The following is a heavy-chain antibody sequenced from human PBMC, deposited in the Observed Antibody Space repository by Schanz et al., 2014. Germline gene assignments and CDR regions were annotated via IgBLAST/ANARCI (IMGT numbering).Heavy chain of an antibody. J-gene: IGHJ6*02. CDR3: ARALADYFGMDV. CDR1: GYTFTAYF. Sequence: QVQLVQSGAEVKKPGASVKVSCKASGYTFTAYFIHWVRQAPGQGLEWMGWINPNTSSTIYARKFQGRVTMARDTSISTAYLDLSSLRSDDTAVFYCARALADYFGMDVWGQGTTVTVSS. V-gene: IGHV1-2*02. CDR2: INPNTSST.